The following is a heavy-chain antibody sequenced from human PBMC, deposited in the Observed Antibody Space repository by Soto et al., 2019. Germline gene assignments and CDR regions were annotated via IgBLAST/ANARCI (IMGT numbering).Heavy chain of an antibody. J-gene: IGHJ5*02. CDR2: VSQGGTSAYMSARESI. D-gene: IGHD6-19*01. V-gene: IGHV4-59*01. CDR1: GVSIDNFF. CDR3: ARDRGGITVSSKPLGEWFDP. Sequence: QVQLQESGPGLLRPSETLSLTCTVSGVSIDNFFWSWIPQIPGKALERIGYVSQGGTSAYMSARESISYNPSLESPATISLDLPKNQLSLKLTSVTAADTAVYYCARDRGGITVSSKPLGEWFDPWGQGTLVTVSS.